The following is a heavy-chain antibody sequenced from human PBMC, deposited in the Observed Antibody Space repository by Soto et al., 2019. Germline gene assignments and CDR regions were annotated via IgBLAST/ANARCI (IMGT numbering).Heavy chain of an antibody. J-gene: IGHJ5*02. D-gene: IGHD3-22*01. V-gene: IGHV1-18*01. CDR2: ISTSKGNT. CDR1: GYTFTSYG. CDR3: ARDQGYFDSGGYYFP. Sequence: ASVKVSCKTSGYTFTSYGIAWVRQAPGQGLEWMGWISTSKGNTNYAQKFQGRVTMTTDTSASTTYMELSSLTSEDTAVYYCARDQGYFDSGGYYFPWGQGTLVTVSS.